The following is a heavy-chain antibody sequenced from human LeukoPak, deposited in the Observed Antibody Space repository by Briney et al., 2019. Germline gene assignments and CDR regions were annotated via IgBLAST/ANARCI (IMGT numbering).Heavy chain of an antibody. CDR2: ISSSGSTI. CDR3: ARDSYGNSGYYYVSDY. D-gene: IGHD3-22*01. CDR1: GFTFSSYE. Sequence: GGSLRLSCAASGFTFSSYEMNWVRQAPGKGLEWVSYISSSGSTIYYADSVKGRFTISRDNAKNSLYLQMNSLRAEDTAVYYCARDSYGNSGYYYVSDYWGQGTLVTVSS. J-gene: IGHJ4*02. V-gene: IGHV3-48*03.